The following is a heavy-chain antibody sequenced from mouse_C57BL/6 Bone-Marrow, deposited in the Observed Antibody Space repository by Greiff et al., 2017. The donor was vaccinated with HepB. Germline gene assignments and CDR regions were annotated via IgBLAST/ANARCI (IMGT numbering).Heavy chain of an antibody. V-gene: IGHV1-78*01. CDR3: ARWLGPRYWYFDV. J-gene: IGHJ1*03. CDR2: IYPRDGST. Sequence: VQLQESDAELVKPGASVKISCKVSGYTFTDHTIHWMKQRPEQGLEWIGYIYPRDGSTKYNEKFKGKATLTADKSSSTAYMQLNSLTSEDSAVYFCARWLGPRYWYFDVWGTGTTVTVSS. CDR1: GYTFTDHT. D-gene: IGHD4-1*01.